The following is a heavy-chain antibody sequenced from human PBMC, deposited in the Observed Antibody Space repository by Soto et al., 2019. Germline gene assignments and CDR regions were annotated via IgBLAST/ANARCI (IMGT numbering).Heavy chain of an antibody. D-gene: IGHD1-26*01. CDR1: GGSFSGYY. CDR3: AAVGATSPYYFDY. J-gene: IGHJ4*02. CDR2: INHSGST. Sequence: PSETLSLTCAVYGGSFSGYYWSWIRQPPGKGLEWIGEINHSGSTNYNPSLKSRVTISVDTSKNQFSLKLSSVTAADTAVYYCAAVGATSPYYFDYWGQGTLVTVSS. V-gene: IGHV4-34*01.